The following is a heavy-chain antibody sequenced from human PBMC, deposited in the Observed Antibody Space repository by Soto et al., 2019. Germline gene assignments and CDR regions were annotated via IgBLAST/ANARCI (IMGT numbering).Heavy chain of an antibody. CDR2: IWYDGSKQ. CDR1: GFTFSNYG. Sequence: PGGSLRLSCAASGFTFSNYGMHWVRQAPGKGLEWVAVIWYDGSKQYYADSVKGRFTISRDNSKNTLYLQMNSLRAEDTAVYYCARWVYSGDFHFDYWGQGTLVTVSS. D-gene: IGHD4-17*01. CDR3: ARWVYSGDFHFDY. J-gene: IGHJ4*02. V-gene: IGHV3-33*01.